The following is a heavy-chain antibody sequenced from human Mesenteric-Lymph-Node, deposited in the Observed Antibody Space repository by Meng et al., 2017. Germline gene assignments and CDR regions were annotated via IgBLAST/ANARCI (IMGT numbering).Heavy chain of an antibody. CDR3: ARAVRGDSYGHTQTHRSLDYYLDY. V-gene: IGHV1-69*13. J-gene: IGHJ4*02. CDR2: IIPIFGTA. D-gene: IGHD5-18*01. Sequence: SVKVSCKASGGTFSSYAISWVRQAPGQGLEWMGGIIPIFGTANYAQKFQGRVTITADESTSTAYMELSSRRSEDTAVYYCARAVRGDSYGHTQTHRSLDYYLDYWGQGTLVTVSS. CDR1: GGTFSSYA.